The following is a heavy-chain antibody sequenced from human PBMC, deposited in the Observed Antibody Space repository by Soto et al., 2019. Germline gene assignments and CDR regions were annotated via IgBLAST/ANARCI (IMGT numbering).Heavy chain of an antibody. Sequence: GRSLRLSCTASELKFVNYGGHRVRQAPGKGLEWVAVISYDGSNKYYADSVKGRFTISRDNSKNTLYLQMNSLRAEDTAVYYCAKGRIGSSGWYYFDYWGQGTLVTVPQ. CDR1: ELKFVNYG. V-gene: IGHV3-30*18. CDR3: AKGRIGSSGWYYFDY. J-gene: IGHJ4*02. CDR2: ISYDGSNK. D-gene: IGHD6-19*01.